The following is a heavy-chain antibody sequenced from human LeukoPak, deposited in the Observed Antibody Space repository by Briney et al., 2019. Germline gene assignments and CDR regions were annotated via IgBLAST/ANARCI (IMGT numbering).Heavy chain of an antibody. V-gene: IGHV1-46*01. J-gene: IGHJ4*02. CDR2: INPSGGST. D-gene: IGHD3-22*01. CDR3: ARAMIVVVITTPFDY. CDR1: GYTFTSYY. Sequence: GASVKVSCKASGYTFTSYYMHWVRQAPGQGLEWMGIINPSGGSTSYAQKFQGRVTMTRDTSTSTVYMELSSLRSEDTAVYYCARAMIVVVITTPFDYWGQGTLVTVSS.